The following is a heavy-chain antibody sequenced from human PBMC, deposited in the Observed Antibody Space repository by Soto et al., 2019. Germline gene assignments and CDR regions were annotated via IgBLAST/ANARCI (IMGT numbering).Heavy chain of an antibody. CDR3: ARESGGATATLGYYYFYMDV. CDR2: INPNGGAT. V-gene: IGHV1-2*02. Sequence: QVQLVQSGAEVKKPGASLKVSCKTSGDSFSAFYLHWVRQAPGQGLEWLGWINPNGGATKYAQKFRGRVAMTRDTSSRTGYLELSSLRSDATAMYYCARESGGATATLGYYYFYMDVWCTGTTVTVSS. D-gene: IGHD5-12*01. CDR1: GDSFSAFY. J-gene: IGHJ6*03.